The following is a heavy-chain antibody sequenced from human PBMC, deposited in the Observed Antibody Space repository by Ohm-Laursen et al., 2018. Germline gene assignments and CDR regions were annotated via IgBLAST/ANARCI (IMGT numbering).Heavy chain of an antibody. D-gene: IGHD1-26*01. CDR3: ARQVGAAHDAFDI. J-gene: IGHJ3*02. CDR1: GGSFSGYY. V-gene: IGHV4-39*01. Sequence: TLSLTCAVYGGSFSGYYWGWIRQPPGKGLEWIGSIYYSGSTYYNPSLKSRVTISVDTSKNQFSLKLSSVTAADTAVYYCARQVGAAHDAFDIWGQGTTVTVSS. CDR2: IYYSGST.